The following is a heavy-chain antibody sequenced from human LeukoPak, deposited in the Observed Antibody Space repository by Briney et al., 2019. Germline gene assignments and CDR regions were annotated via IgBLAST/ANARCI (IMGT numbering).Heavy chain of an antibody. J-gene: IGHJ6*02. D-gene: IGHD3-10*01. CDR2: INPNSGGT. CDR1: GYTFTGYY. Sequence: ASVKVSCKASGYTFTGYYMHWVRQAPGQGLEWMGWINPNSGGTNYAQKFQGWVTMTRDTSIGTAYMELSRLRSDDTAVYYCARQGSRGSGDYYHGMDVWGQGTTVTVSS. V-gene: IGHV1-2*04. CDR3: ARQGSRGSGDYYHGMDV.